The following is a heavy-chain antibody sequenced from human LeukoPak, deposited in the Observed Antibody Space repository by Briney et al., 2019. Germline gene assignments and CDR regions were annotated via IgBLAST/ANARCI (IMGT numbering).Heavy chain of an antibody. CDR2: IYTSGST. V-gene: IGHV4-39*07. J-gene: IGHJ4*02. CDR3: ARASHDYGDYSHFDY. D-gene: IGHD4-17*01. Sequence: PSETLSLTCTVSGGSISTSNYYWGWIRQPPGKGLEWIGRIYTSGSTNYNPSLKSRVTMSVDTSKNQFSLKLSSVTAADTAVYYCARASHDYGDYSHFDYWGQGTLVTVSS. CDR1: GGSISTSNYY.